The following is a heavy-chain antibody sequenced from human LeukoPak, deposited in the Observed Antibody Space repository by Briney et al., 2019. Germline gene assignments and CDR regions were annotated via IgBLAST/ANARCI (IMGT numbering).Heavy chain of an antibody. V-gene: IGHV4-34*01. CDR1: GGSFSGYY. D-gene: IGHD1-26*01. Sequence: PSQTLSLTCAVYGGSFSGYYWSWIRQPPGKGLERIGEINHSGSTNYNPSLKSRVTISVDTSKNQFSLKLSSVTAADTAVYYCARQVGGALYYFDYWGQGTLVTVSS. J-gene: IGHJ4*02. CDR3: ARQVGGALYYFDY. CDR2: INHSGST.